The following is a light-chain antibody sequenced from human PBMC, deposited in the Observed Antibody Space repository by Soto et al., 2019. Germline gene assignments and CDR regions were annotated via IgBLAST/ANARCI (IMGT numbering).Light chain of an antibody. CDR1: SSDVGSYNH. V-gene: IGLV2-14*01. CDR3: SSFTSSTTYV. CDR2: NVN. Sequence: QSVLTPSASLSGSPGQSITISCTGTSSDVGSYNHVSWYQQHPGEVPKLIIFNVNDRPSGVSNRFSGSKSGNTASLTISGLQAEDEADYYCSSFTSSTTYVFGTGTKVTVL. J-gene: IGLJ1*01.